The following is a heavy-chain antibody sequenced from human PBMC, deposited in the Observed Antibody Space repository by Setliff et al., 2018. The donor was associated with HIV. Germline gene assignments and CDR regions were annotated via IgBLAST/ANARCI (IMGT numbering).Heavy chain of an antibody. V-gene: IGHV3-30*02. D-gene: IGHD3-22*01. J-gene: IGHJ4*02. CDR2: IRYDGSNK. Sequence: GGSLRLSCAASGFTFTSYGMHWVRQAPGKGLEWVAFIRYDGSNKYYGDSVKGRFTISRDNSKNTLYLQMNSLRAEDTAVYYCAKGTYSYDSSGPDYWGQGTLVTVSS. CDR1: GFTFTSYG. CDR3: AKGTYSYDSSGPDY.